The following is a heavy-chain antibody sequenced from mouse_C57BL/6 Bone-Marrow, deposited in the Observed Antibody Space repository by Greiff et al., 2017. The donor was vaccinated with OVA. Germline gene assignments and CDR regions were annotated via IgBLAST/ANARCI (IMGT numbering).Heavy chain of an antibody. CDR1: GFTFSDYG. V-gene: IGHV5-17*01. CDR2: ISSGSSTI. D-gene: IGHD1-1*01. CDR3: ARRVYYGSSYDAMDY. Sequence: DVMLVESGGGLVKPGGSLKLSCAASGFTFSDYGMHWVRQAPEKGLEWVAYISSGSSTIYYADTVKGRFTISRDNAKNTLFLQMTSLWSEDTAMYYCARRVYYGSSYDAMDYWGQGTSVTVSS. J-gene: IGHJ4*01.